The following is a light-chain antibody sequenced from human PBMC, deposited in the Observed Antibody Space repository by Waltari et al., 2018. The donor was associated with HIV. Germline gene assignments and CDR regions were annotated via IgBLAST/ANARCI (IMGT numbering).Light chain of an antibody. CDR1: KLDDKY. Sequence: SYELTQPPSVSVPPGQAATIPCSGDKLDDKYVCWYQQKPGRSPVLLIYQDDKRLSGIPDRFSGSNSGNTATLTISGTQTMDEADYYCQAWDSGTGVFGTGTTVTVL. V-gene: IGLV3-1*01. CDR3: QAWDSGTGV. CDR2: QDD. J-gene: IGLJ1*01.